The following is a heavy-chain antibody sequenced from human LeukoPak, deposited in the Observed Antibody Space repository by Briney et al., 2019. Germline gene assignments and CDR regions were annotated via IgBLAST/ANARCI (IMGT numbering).Heavy chain of an antibody. J-gene: IGHJ4*02. V-gene: IGHV4-34*01. CDR3: ASSGGYDSSGYYLFPFDY. D-gene: IGHD3-22*01. Sequence: SETLSLTCAVYGGSFSGYYWSWIRQPPGKGLEWIGEINHSGSTNYNPSLKSRVTISVDTSKNQFSLKLSSVTAADTAVYYCASSGGYDSSGYYLFPFDYWGQGTLVTVSS. CDR2: INHSGST. CDR1: GGSFSGYY.